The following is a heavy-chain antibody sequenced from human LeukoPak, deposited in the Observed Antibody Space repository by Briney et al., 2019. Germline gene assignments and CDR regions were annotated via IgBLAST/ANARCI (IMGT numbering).Heavy chain of an antibody. Sequence: SETLSLTCTVSGGSISSGGYYWSWIRQHPGKGLEWIGYIYYSGSTYYNPSLKSRVTISVDTSKNQFSLKLSSVTAADTAVYYCARAIPRSAASGHAFDIWGQGTMVTVSS. J-gene: IGHJ3*02. CDR3: ARAIPRSAASGHAFDI. D-gene: IGHD2-15*01. V-gene: IGHV4-31*03. CDR2: IYYSGST. CDR1: GGSISSGGYY.